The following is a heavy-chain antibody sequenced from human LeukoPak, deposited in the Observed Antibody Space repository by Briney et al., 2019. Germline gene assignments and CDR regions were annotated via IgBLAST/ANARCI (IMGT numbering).Heavy chain of an antibody. J-gene: IGHJ4*02. V-gene: IGHV1-69*05. CDR1: GGTFSSYA. Sequence: ASVKVSCKASGGTFSSYAISWVRQAPGQGLEWMGGIIPIFGTANYAQKFQGRVTITTDESTSTAYMELSSLRSEDTAVYYCARDYKGRIAAADSVWGQGTLVTVSS. CDR3: ARDYKGRIAAADSV. D-gene: IGHD6-13*01. CDR2: IIPIFGTA.